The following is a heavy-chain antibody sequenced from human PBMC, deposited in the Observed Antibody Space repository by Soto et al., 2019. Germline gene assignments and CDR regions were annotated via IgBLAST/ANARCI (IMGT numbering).Heavy chain of an antibody. J-gene: IGHJ4*02. CDR1: DGSINSRSYY. CDR3: ERKRTSVVTQAYFDD. D-gene: IGHD2-21*02. Sequence: SETLSLTCTVSDGSINSRSYYWGWIRQSPGKGLEWIGSIYYSGSTYYNPSLKSRVAMSVGTSKNQFSLKLRSVSAADTAVYYCERKRTSVVTQAYFDDWGQGSLATVYS. CDR2: IYYSGST. V-gene: IGHV4-39*01.